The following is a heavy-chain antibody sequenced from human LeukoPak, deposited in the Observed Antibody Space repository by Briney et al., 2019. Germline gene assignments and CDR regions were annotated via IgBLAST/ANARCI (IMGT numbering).Heavy chain of an antibody. CDR1: GDSVSSNSAA. V-gene: IGHV6-1*01. D-gene: IGHD3-22*01. CDR2: TYYRSKWYN. Sequence: SQTLSLTCAISGDSVSSNSAAWNWIRQSPSRGLEWLGRTYYRSKWYNDYAVSVKSRITINPDTSKNQFSLQLNSVTPEDAAVYYCARDYYDSSGYAPPFSNWGQGTLVTVSS. CDR3: ARDYYDSSGYAPPFSN. J-gene: IGHJ4*02.